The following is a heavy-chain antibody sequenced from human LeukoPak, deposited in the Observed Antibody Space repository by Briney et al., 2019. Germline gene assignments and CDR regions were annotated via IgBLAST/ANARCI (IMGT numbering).Heavy chain of an antibody. CDR3: AGEGHYYDSTGYYYGGEDY. J-gene: IGHJ4*02. D-gene: IGHD3-22*01. Sequence: PSETLSLTCTVSGGSITSYYWSWIRPPAGKGLEWIGRIYTRVRINYNPSLTCRVTVSLDASRIQCSLKLTSLTAEDTAVYYCAGEGHYYDSTGYYYGGEDYWGQGTLVTVSS. CDR2: IYTRVRI. CDR1: GGSITSYY. V-gene: IGHV4-4*07.